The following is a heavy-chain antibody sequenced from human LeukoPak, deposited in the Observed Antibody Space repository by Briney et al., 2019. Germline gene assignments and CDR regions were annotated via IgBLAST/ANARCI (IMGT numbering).Heavy chain of an antibody. Sequence: GRSLRLSCAASGITFSSYAMHWVRQALGKGLEWVAVISYDGSNKYYADSVKGRFTISTKNTLYLQMNSLRAEDTAVYYCAELGITMIGGVWGKGTTVTISS. J-gene: IGHJ6*04. CDR2: ISYDGSNK. CDR1: GITFSSYA. D-gene: IGHD3-10*02. CDR3: AELGITMIGGV. V-gene: IGHV3-30*04.